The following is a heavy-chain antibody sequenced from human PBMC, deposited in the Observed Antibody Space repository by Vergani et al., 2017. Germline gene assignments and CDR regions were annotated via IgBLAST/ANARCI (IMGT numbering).Heavy chain of an antibody. CDR3: ARVIYRDEASTGYRLEGMDI. V-gene: IGHV4-59*13. CDR2: IYSTGST. J-gene: IGHJ6*02. Sequence: QVQLEESGPGLVKPSETLSLTCTVSGGSFNTYYWSWIRQYPGKGLEWSWYIYSTGSTNYNPSLNSRVTMSVDTSKNQFSLKLRSVTAADTAVYFCARVIYRDEASTGYRLEGMDIWGQGTTVAISS. D-gene: IGHD3-9*01. CDR1: GGSFNTYY.